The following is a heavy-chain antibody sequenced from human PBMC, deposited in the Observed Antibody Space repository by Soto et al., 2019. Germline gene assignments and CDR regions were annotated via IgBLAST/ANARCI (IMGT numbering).Heavy chain of an antibody. CDR1: GFTFSSYG. CDR2: ISYDGSNK. D-gene: IGHD6-19*01. V-gene: IGHV3-30*18. Sequence: QGQLVESGGGVVQPGRSLRLSCAASGFTFSSYGMHWVRQAPGKGLEWVAVISYDGSNKYYADSVKGRFTISRDNSKNTLYLQMNSLRAEDTAVYYCANSGQLLVHGYFDLWGRGTLVTVSS. CDR3: ANSGQLLVHGYFDL. J-gene: IGHJ2*01.